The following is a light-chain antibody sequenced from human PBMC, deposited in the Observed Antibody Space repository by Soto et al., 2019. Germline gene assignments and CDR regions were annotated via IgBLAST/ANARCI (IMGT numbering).Light chain of an antibody. CDR3: QHYGGSFI. J-gene: IGKJ3*01. Sequence: EIVLTQSPGTLSLSPGEGATVSCRVSQSINSKSLVWYQRKFGQAPRLLIYNTSSMATGIPDRFIGSGSGTDFTLSISRLAPEDFAVYYCQHYGGSFIFGPGTKVDFK. V-gene: IGKV3-20*01. CDR2: NTS. CDR1: QSINSKS.